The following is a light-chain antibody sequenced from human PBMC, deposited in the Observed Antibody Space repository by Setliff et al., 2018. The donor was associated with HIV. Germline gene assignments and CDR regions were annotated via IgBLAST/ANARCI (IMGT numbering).Light chain of an antibody. V-gene: IGLV1-40*01. CDR3: QSYDNSLSSSGV. Sequence: QSVLTQPPSVSGAPGQGVTISCTGSSSNIGAGYDVHWYQQLPGTAPKLLIYGNNNRPSGVPDRFSGSKSGTSASLAITGLQADDEADYYCQSYDNSLSSSGVFGTGTKVTVL. CDR1: SSNIGAGYD. J-gene: IGLJ1*01. CDR2: GNN.